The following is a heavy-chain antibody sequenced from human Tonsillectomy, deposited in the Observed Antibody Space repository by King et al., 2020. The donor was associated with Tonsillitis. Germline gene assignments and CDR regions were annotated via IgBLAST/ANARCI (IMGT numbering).Heavy chain of an antibody. Sequence: VQLVESGGGVVQPGRSLRLSCAASGFTFSSYGMHWVRQAPGKGLEWVAVIWYDGSNEFYVDSVKGRFTISRDNSKKTLYLQMNSLRAEDTAVYYCARAYGDYFDYWGQGTLVTVSS. D-gene: IGHD4-17*01. CDR2: IWYDGSNE. CDR3: ARAYGDYFDY. J-gene: IGHJ4*02. CDR1: GFTFSSYG. V-gene: IGHV3-33*01.